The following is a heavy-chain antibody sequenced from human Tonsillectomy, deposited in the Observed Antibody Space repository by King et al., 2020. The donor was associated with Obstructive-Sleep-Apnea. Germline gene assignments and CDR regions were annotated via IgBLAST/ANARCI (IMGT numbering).Heavy chain of an antibody. D-gene: IGHD4-17*01. V-gene: IGHV4-31*03. CDR3: ARGHGDPPLFDAFDI. J-gene: IGHJ3*02. Sequence: QLQESGPGLVKPSQTLSLTCTVSGGSISGGGHFWSWIRQHPGKGLEWIGSIDYSGSTYYNPSLKSRVTISVDTSKNQFSLKLSSVTAADTAVYYCARGHGDPPLFDAFDIWGQGTKVTVSS. CDR2: IDYSGST. CDR1: GGSISGGGHF.